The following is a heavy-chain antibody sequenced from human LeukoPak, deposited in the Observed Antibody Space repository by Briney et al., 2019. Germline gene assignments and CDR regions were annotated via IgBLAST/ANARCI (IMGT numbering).Heavy chain of an antibody. CDR1: GITFSSSW. J-gene: IGHJ5*02. CDR2: IKQDGSEK. V-gene: IGHV3-7*01. CDR3: ASGAVAGTFGDWFDP. D-gene: IGHD6-19*01. Sequence: GGSLRLSCAASGITFSSSWMSWVRQAPGKGLEWVANIKQDGSEKYYVDSVKGRFTISRDNARNSLYLQMNSLRAEDTAVYYCASGAVAGTFGDWFDPWGQGTLVTVSS.